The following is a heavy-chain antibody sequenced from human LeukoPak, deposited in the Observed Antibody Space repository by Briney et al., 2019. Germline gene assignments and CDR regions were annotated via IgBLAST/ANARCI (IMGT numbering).Heavy chain of an antibody. V-gene: IGHV3-7*01. CDR2: IKQDGSEK. D-gene: IGHD3-3*01. Sequence: GGSLRLSCAASGFTFSSYWMSWVRQAPGKGLEWVANIKQDGSEKYYVDSVKGRFTISRDNAKNSLYLQMNSLRAEDTAVYYCARDSISWDFWCGYSSHYYYYMDVWGKGTTVTVSS. J-gene: IGHJ6*03. CDR1: GFTFSSYW. CDR3: ARDSISWDFWCGYSSHYYYYMDV.